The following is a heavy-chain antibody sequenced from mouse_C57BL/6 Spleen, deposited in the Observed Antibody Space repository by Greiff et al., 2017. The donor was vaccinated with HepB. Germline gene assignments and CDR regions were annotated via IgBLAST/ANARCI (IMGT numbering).Heavy chain of an antibody. CDR2: IYPGSGST. CDR3: ARGGDYYDHDRYFDV. CDR1: GYTFTSYW. D-gene: IGHD2-4*01. Sequence: QVQLQQPGAELVKPGASVKMSCKASGYTFTSYWITWVKQRPGQGLEWIGDIYPGSGSTNYNEKFKSKATLTVDTSSSTAYMQLSSLTSEDSAVYYCARGGDYYDHDRYFDVWGTGTTVTVSS. J-gene: IGHJ1*03. V-gene: IGHV1-55*01.